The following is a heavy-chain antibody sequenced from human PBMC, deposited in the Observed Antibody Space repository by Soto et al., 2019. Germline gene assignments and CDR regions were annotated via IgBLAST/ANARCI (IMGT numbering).Heavy chain of an antibody. V-gene: IGHV3-48*02. CDR3: ARPYYDYV. CDR2: VSLDSDTI. CDR1: GYDFRTYS. J-gene: IGHJ6*02. D-gene: IGHD3-3*01. Sequence: GGSLRLSCRGSGYDFRTYSINWVRQAPWQGLEWIAYVSLDSDTIQYADSVKGRFTIYRDDAENSLYLQMDSLRDEDTATYYCARPYYDYVWGQGTTVPVSS.